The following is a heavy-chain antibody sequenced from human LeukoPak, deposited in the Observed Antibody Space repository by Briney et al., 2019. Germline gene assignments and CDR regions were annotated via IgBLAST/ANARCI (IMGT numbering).Heavy chain of an antibody. J-gene: IGHJ4*02. D-gene: IGHD2-8*01. CDR1: GYTFTSCG. V-gene: IGHV1-18*01. CDR2: ISAYNGNT. CDR3: ARGYCTNGVCYRGDY. Sequence: ASVKVSCKASGYTFTSCGISWVRQAPGQGLEWMGWISAYNGNTNYAQKLQGRVTMTTDTSTSTAYMELRSLRSDDTAVYYCARGYCTNGVCYRGDYWGQGTLVTVSS.